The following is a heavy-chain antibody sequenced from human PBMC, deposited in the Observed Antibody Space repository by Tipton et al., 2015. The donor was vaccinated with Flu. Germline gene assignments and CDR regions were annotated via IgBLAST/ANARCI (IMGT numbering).Heavy chain of an antibody. J-gene: IGHJ4*02. V-gene: IGHV4-34*01. CDR2: INHSGST. CDR1: GDSIDSRYY. D-gene: IGHD5-12*01. CDR3: ARGSGYANAYLDY. Sequence: TLSLTCFVSGDSIDSRYYWGWVRQPPGKGLEWIGEINHSGSTNYNPSLKSRVTISVDTSKNQFSLKVTSLTAADTAVYYCARGSGYANAYLDYWGRGTLVTVSS.